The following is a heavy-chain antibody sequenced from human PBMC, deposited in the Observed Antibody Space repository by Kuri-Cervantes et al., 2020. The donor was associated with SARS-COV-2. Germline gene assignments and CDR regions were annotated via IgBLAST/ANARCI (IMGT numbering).Heavy chain of an antibody. V-gene: IGHV4-61*05. Sequence: SETLSLTCSVSGGSISSSSYYWGWIRQPPGKGLEWIGYIYYSGSTNYNPSLKSRVTISVDTSKNQFSLKLSSVTAADTAVYYCASRSASLTELYYFDYWGQGTLVTVSS. D-gene: IGHD1-20*01. CDR2: IYYSGST. J-gene: IGHJ4*02. CDR3: ASRSASLTELYYFDY. CDR1: GGSISSSSYY.